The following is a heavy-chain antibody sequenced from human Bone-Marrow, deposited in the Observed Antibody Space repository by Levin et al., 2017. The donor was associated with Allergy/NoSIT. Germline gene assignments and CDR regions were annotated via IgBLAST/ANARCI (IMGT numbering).Heavy chain of an antibody. CDR3: ARVPYYYDSRGYDYEDY. CDR2: IDWDDDK. Sequence: SGPTLVKPTQTLTLTCTFSGFSLSTSGMCVSWIRQPPGKALEWLARIDWDDDKYYSTSLKTRLTISKDTSKNQVVLTMTNMDPVDTATYYCARVPYYYDSRGYDYEDYWGQGTLVTVSS. D-gene: IGHD3-22*01. J-gene: IGHJ4*02. V-gene: IGHV2-70*11. CDR1: GFSLSTSGMC.